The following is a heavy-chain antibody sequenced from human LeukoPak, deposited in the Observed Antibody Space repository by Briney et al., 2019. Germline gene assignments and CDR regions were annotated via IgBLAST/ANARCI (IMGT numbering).Heavy chain of an antibody. V-gene: IGHV5-51*01. Sequence: GESLQISCKGSGYSFTSYWIGWVRQMPGKGLEWMGIIYPGDSDTRYSPSFQGQVTISADKSISTAYLQWSSLKASDTAMYYCARQYHSYDYVWGADYWGQGTLVTVSS. CDR1: GYSFTSYW. CDR3: ARQYHSYDYVWGADY. CDR2: IYPGDSDT. J-gene: IGHJ4*02. D-gene: IGHD3-16*01.